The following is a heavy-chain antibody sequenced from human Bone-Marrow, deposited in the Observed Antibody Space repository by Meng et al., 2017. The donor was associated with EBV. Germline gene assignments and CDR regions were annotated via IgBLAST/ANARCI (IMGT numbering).Heavy chain of an antibody. CDR2: IIPIFGTA. J-gene: IGHJ4*02. Sequence: QVQLVQSGAEVKKXXXXXKXXGKASGGTFSSYAISWVRQAPGQGLEWMGGIIPIFGTANYAQKFQGRVTITADESTSTAYMELSSLRSEDTAVYYCARKKVGAYPFDYWGQGTLVTVSS. CDR1: GGTFSSYA. D-gene: IGHD1-26*01. V-gene: IGHV1-69*01. CDR3: ARKKVGAYPFDY.